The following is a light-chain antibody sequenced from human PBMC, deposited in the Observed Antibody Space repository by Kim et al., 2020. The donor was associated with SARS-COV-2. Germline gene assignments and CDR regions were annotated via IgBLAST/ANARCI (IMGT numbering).Light chain of an antibody. J-gene: IGKJ1*01. V-gene: IGKV3-15*01. CDR1: QGVRTY. Sequence: VSPGESATLSCRASQGVRTYLAWYQQKPGQAPRVLIYGASTRATGVPARFSGSGSETEFTLSISYLQSEDFAVYYCQQYNDWPRTFGQGTKVDIK. CDR2: GAS. CDR3: QQYNDWPRT.